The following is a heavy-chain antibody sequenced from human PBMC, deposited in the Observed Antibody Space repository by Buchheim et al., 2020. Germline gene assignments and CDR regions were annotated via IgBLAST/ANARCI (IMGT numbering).Heavy chain of an antibody. CDR2: ISYDRNNK. Sequence: QVQLVESGGGVVQPGRSLRLSCAASGFTFSSYGMHWVRQAPGTGLERVSVISYDRNNKNYADSVKGRFTISRDNSKNTLYLQMNSLRAEDTAEYYCAKDLSYGDYYFDYWGQGTL. D-gene: IGHD4-17*01. CDR1: GFTFSSYG. CDR3: AKDLSYGDYYFDY. J-gene: IGHJ4*02. V-gene: IGHV3-30*18.